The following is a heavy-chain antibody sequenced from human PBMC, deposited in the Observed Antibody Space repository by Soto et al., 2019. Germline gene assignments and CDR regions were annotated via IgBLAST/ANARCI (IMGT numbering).Heavy chain of an antibody. CDR2: ISSSSSYT. V-gene: IGHV3-11*06. J-gene: IGHJ5*02. CDR1: GFTFSDYY. CDR3: ARGPGTLTGYRKGAWFDP. D-gene: IGHD3-9*01. Sequence: GGSLRLSCAASGFTFSDYYMSWIRQAPGKGLEWVSYISSSSSYTNYADSVKGRFTISRDNAKNSLYLQMNSLRAEDTAVYYCARGPGTLTGYRKGAWFDPWGQGTLVTVSS.